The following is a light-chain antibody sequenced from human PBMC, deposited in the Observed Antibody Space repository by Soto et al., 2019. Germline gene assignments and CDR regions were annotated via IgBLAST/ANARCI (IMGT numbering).Light chain of an antibody. Sequence: DIQVTQSPSSLSASVADRVTITCRTSQRISSYLNWFQQKPGKAPKLLIYAAYTLQSGVPSRFSGSGSGTHFTLTIRDLQPEDFATYYCKQTYTTPLTFGGGTKVDIK. CDR2: AAY. J-gene: IGKJ4*01. CDR1: QRISSY. V-gene: IGKV1-39*01. CDR3: KQTYTTPLT.